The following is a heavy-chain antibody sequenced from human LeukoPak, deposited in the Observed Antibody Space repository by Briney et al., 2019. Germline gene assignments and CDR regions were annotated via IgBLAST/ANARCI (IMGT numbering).Heavy chain of an antibody. Sequence: SQTLSLTCTVSGGSISSGDYYWSWIRQPPGKGLEWIGYIYYSGSTYYNPSLKSRVTISVDTSKYQFSLKLSSVTAADTAVYYCARDYGDYVWSAFDIWGQGTMVTVSS. CDR2: IYYSGST. D-gene: IGHD4-17*01. J-gene: IGHJ3*02. CDR3: ARDYGDYVWSAFDI. V-gene: IGHV4-30-4*01. CDR1: GGSISSGDYY.